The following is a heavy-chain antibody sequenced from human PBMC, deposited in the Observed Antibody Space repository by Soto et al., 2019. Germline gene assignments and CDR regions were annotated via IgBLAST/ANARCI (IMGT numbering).Heavy chain of an antibody. CDR1: GYNFATYW. CDR3: ARHGFYGAYASNYFDP. D-gene: IGHD4-17*01. CDR2: IYPGDSDS. V-gene: IGHV5-51*01. Sequence: GESLKISCEGFGYNFATYWIAWVRQMPGKGLEYMGIIYPGDSDSRYSPSFQGQVTFSADKSISTAYMQWSSLKASDTAMYYCARHGFYGAYASNYFDPWGQGTLVTVSS. J-gene: IGHJ5*02.